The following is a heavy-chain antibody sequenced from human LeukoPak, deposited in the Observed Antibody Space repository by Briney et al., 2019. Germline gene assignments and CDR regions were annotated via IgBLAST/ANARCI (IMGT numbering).Heavy chain of an antibody. CDR3: ARDSEIDNNYCSGGSCYS. J-gene: IGHJ4*02. CDR2: ISSSGSTI. CDR1: GFTFSDYY. D-gene: IGHD2-15*01. V-gene: IGHV3-11*04. Sequence: GGSLRLSCAASGFTFSDYYMSWIRQAPGKGLEWVSYISSSGSTIYCADSVKGRFTISRDNAKNSLYLQMNSLRAEDTAVYYCARDSEIDNNYCSGGSCYSWGQGTLVTVSS.